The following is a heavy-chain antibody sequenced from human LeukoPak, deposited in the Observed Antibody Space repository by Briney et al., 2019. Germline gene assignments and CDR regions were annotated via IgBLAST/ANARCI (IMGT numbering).Heavy chain of an antibody. D-gene: IGHD3-10*01. CDR1: GFTFSSYA. CDR2: ISGSGAYT. J-gene: IGHJ1*01. CDR3: AKYFASGSYYKLPH. V-gene: IGHV3-23*01. Sequence: GGSLRLSCAASGFTFSSYALSWVRQAPGKGLEWVSTISGSGAYTYYADSVKGRFTISRDNSKNTLYLQMNSLRAEDTAVYYCAKYFASGSYYKLPHWGQGTLVTVSS.